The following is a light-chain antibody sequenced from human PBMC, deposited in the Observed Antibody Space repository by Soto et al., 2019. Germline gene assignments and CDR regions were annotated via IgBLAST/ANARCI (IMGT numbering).Light chain of an antibody. Sequence: EIVLTQSPGTLSLSPGARATLSCRASQSVSSTYSAWYQQKPGQAPRLLIYGASSRAAGIPDRFSGSGSGTDFTLTISRLEPEDFAVYYCQQYTNSPEWTFGQGTKVEIK. CDR3: QQYTNSPEWT. CDR2: GAS. V-gene: IGKV3-20*01. CDR1: QSVSSTY. J-gene: IGKJ1*01.